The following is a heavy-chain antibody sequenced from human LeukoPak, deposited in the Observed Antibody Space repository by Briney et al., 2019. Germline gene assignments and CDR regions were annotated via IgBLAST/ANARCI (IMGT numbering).Heavy chain of an antibody. J-gene: IGHJ4*02. D-gene: IGHD3-3*02. Sequence: PGRSLRLSCAASGFTFSSFAMTWVRQAPGKGLEWVSVIYSGGSTHYADSVKGRFTISRHNSKNTLYLQMNSLRAEDTSVYYCARLYGTFLEWSPYFDYWGQGTLVTVSS. CDR1: GFTFSSFA. CDR2: IYSGGST. CDR3: ARLYGTFLEWSPYFDY. V-gene: IGHV3-53*04.